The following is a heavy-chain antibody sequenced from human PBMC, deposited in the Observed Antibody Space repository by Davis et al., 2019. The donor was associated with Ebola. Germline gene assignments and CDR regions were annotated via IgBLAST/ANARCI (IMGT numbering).Heavy chain of an antibody. CDR2: ISAYNGNT. CDR1: GYTFTSYG. V-gene: IGHV1-18*01. D-gene: IGHD2-2*01. CDR3: ARDFVVVPAAILWVY. Sequence: ASVKVSCKASGYTFTSYGISWVRQAPGQGLEWMGWISAYNGNTNYAQKLQGRVTMTTDTSTSTAYMELRSLRSDDTAVYYCARDFVVVPAAILWVYWGQGTLVTVSS. J-gene: IGHJ4*02.